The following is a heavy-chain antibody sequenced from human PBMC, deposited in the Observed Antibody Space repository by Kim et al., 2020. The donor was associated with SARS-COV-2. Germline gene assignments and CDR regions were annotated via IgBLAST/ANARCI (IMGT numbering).Heavy chain of an antibody. D-gene: IGHD2-2*01. J-gene: IGHJ4*02. CDR3: ARSPHCSSTSCFLKYFDY. V-gene: IGHV3-30*01. Sequence: KGRFTISRENSKNTLYLQMNSLRAEDTAVYYCARSPHCSSTSCFLKYFDYWGQGTLVTVSS.